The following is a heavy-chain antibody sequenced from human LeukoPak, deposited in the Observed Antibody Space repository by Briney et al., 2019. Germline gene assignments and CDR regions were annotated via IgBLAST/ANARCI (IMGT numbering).Heavy chain of an antibody. CDR2: IGASGGST. Sequence: PGGSLRLSCATSGLTFSSYAMSWVRQAPGKGLEWVSGIGASGGSTYYADSVKGRFTISRDNSKNTLYLQMNSLRTEDTAVYYCAKAGGYDILTGLDYWGQGTLVTVSS. CDR3: AKAGGYDILTGLDY. J-gene: IGHJ4*02. CDR1: GLTFSSYA. V-gene: IGHV3-23*01. D-gene: IGHD3-9*01.